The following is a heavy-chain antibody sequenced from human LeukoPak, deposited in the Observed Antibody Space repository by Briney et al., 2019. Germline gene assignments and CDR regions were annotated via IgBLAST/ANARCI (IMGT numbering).Heavy chain of an antibody. Sequence: ASVKVSCKVSGYTLTELSMHWVRQAPGKGLEWMGGFDPEDGETIYAQKFQGRVTMTEDTSTDTAYMELSSLRSEDTAVYYCATLCVGELRTYVYDAFDIWGQGTMVTVS. J-gene: IGHJ3*02. CDR3: ATLCVGELRTYVYDAFDI. V-gene: IGHV1-24*01. CDR1: GYTLTELS. CDR2: FDPEDGET. D-gene: IGHD1-26*01.